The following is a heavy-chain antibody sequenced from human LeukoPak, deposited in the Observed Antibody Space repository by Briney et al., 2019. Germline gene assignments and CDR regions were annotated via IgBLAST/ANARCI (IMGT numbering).Heavy chain of an antibody. Sequence: GGSLRLSCAASGFTFSSYAMHWVRQAPGKGLEWVAVISYDGSNKYYADSVKGRFTISRDNAKNSLYLQMNSLRAEDTAVYYCASPGYCGGDCYVAFDIWGQGTMVTVSS. J-gene: IGHJ3*02. D-gene: IGHD2-21*02. CDR1: GFTFSSYA. CDR2: ISYDGSNK. V-gene: IGHV3-30-3*01. CDR3: ASPGYCGGDCYVAFDI.